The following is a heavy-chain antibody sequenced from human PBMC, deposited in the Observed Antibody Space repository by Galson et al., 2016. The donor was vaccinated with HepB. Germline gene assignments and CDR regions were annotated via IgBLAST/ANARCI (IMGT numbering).Heavy chain of an antibody. V-gene: IGHV3-15*01. D-gene: IGHD6-25*01. Sequence: SLRLSCAASGFIFSDSAMDWVRQASGKGLEWVGRIKSETDGGPADYAAPVKGRFTISRDDSKNTLNLQMNSLQTKDTAVYYCTTEPPGGYGIDHWGQGTLVTVSS. CDR2: IKSETDGGPA. CDR3: TTEPPGGYGIDH. CDR1: GFIFSDSA. J-gene: IGHJ4*02.